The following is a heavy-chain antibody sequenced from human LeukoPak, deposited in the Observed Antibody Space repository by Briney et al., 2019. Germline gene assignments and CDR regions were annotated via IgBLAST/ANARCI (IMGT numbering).Heavy chain of an antibody. CDR2: IYYDGST. CDR1: GGSISTSSYY. CDR3: NRLFDY. V-gene: IGHV4-39*01. D-gene: IGHD2/OR15-2a*01. Sequence: PSETLSLTCTVSGGSISTSSYYWGWIRQPPGKGLEWIGSIYYDGSTYYNPSLKSRVTISEDTSKNQFSLKLTFVTAADTAVYYCNRLFDYWGQGTLVTVSS. J-gene: IGHJ4*02.